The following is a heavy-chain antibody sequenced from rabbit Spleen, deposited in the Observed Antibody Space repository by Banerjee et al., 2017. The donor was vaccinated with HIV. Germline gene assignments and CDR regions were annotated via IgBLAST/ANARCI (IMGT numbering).Heavy chain of an antibody. CDR1: GVSFSVSSY. D-gene: IGHD8-1*01. CDR3: ARDTGTSFSTYGMDL. CDR2: IDTGSSGFT. J-gene: IGHJ6*01. V-gene: IGHV1S45*01. Sequence: QEQLEESGGDLVKPGASLTLTCIASGVSFSVSSYMCWVRQAPGKGLEWIACIDTGSSGFTYFASWAKGRFTISKTSSTTVTLQMTSLTAADTATYFCARDTGTSFSTYGMDLWGPGTLVTVS.